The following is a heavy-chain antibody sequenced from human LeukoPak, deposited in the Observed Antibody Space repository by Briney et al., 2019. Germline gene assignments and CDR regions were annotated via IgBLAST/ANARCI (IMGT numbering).Heavy chain of an antibody. D-gene: IGHD5-18*01. Sequence: GGSLRLSCAASGFTFSSYGMHWVRQAPGKGLEWVAVIWYDGSNKYYADSVKGRFTISRDNSKNTLCLQMNSLRAEDTAVYYCAKAQDTAMALDYWGQGTLVTVS. CDR3: AKAQDTAMALDY. CDR1: GFTFSSYG. V-gene: IGHV3-33*06. J-gene: IGHJ4*02. CDR2: IWYDGSNK.